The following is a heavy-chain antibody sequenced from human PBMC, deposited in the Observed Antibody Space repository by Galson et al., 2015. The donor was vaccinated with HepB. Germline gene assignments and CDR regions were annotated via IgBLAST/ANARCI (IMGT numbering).Heavy chain of an antibody. J-gene: IGHJ4*02. CDR1: GFTFSRYG. CDR2: IDSSSSCT. Sequence: SLRLSCAASGFTFSRYGMHWVRQAPGKGLEWVASIDSSSSCTYYADSLKGRFTISRDNAKNSLYLQMNSLRPEDTAVYYCVRDPPMGTPFDHWGQGTLVTVSS. D-gene: IGHD1-1*01. V-gene: IGHV3-21*01. CDR3: VRDPPMGTPFDH.